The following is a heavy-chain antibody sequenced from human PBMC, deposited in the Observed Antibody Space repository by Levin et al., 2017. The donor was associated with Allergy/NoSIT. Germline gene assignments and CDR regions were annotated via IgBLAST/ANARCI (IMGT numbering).Heavy chain of an antibody. CDR3: ASRPRYSSDWQALDY. D-gene: IGHD6-19*01. CDR2: IYSTGST. CDR1: GGSVSSVSYY. J-gene: IGHJ4*02. Sequence: NTSETLSLTCTVSGGSVSSVSYYWNWIRQPPGKGLEWIGYIYSTGSTNYNPSLKSRVTISVDTSKNQFSLKLSSVTAADTAVYYCASRPRYSSDWQALDYWGQGTLVTVSS. V-gene: IGHV4-61*01.